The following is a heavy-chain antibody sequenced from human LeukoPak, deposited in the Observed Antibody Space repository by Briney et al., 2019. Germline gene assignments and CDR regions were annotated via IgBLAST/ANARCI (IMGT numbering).Heavy chain of an antibody. D-gene: IGHD3-22*01. CDR2: IYYSGST. V-gene: IGHV4-59*12. CDR1: GGSISSYY. J-gene: IGHJ6*02. Sequence: PSETLSLTCTVSGGSISSYYWSWIRQPPGKGLEWIGYIYYSGSTNYNPSLKSRVTMSVDTSKNQFSLRLSSVTAADTAVYYCARDLSMYYYDSSGYYYPEPYYGMDVWGQGTTVTVS. CDR3: ARDLSMYYYDSSGYYYPEPYYGMDV.